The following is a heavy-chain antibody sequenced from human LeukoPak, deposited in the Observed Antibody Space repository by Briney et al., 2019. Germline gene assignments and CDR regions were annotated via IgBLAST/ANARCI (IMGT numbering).Heavy chain of an antibody. CDR2: IVVGSGNT. D-gene: IGHD2-2*01. J-gene: IGHJ3*02. CDR1: GFPFTSSA. Sequence: GTSVKFSCKASGFPFTSSAMQWVRQARGQRLEWIGWIVVGSGNTNYAQKFQERVTITRDMSTSTAYMELSSLRSEDTAVYYCAAVEYGWEYQLPSIWGQGTMVTASS. CDR3: AAVEYGWEYQLPSI. V-gene: IGHV1-58*02.